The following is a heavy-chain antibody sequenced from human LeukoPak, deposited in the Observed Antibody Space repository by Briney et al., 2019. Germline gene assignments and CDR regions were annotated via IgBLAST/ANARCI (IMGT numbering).Heavy chain of an antibody. CDR3: ARVLRAASWRSYDY. CDR1: GGSVSNSLYY. D-gene: IGHD5-18*01. J-gene: IGHJ4*02. CDR2: IYYNGDT. Sequence: PSETLSLTCTVSGGSVSNSLYYWSWIRQPPGKGLEWIGYIYYNGDTNYNPSLKSRVIISIGTSSNQFSLRLNSMTAADTAVYYCARVLRAASWRSYDYWGQGSLVTVSS. V-gene: IGHV4-61*01.